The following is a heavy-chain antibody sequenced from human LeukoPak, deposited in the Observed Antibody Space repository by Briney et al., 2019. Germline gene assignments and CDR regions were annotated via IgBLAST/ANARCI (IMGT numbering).Heavy chain of an antibody. V-gene: IGHV1-2*02. Sequence: ASVKVSCKASGYTFTGYYMHWVRQAPGQGLEWMGWINPNSGGTNYAQKFQGRVTMTRDTSISTAYMELSRLRSDDTAVYYCARASALYWEGFDPWGQGTLVTVSS. D-gene: IGHD1-26*01. CDR1: GYTFTGYY. J-gene: IGHJ5*02. CDR3: ARASALYWEGFDP. CDR2: INPNSGGT.